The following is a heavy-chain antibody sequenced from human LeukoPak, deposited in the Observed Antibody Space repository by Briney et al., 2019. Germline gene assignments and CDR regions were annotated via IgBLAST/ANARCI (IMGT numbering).Heavy chain of an antibody. J-gene: IGHJ4*02. Sequence: ASVKVSCKASGYTFTSYGISWVRQAPGQGLEWMGWISAYNGNTNYAQKLQGRVTMTTDTSTSTAYVELRSLRSDDTAVYYCARVNYYDSSGYPGDFDYWGQGTLVTVSS. CDR3: ARVNYYDSSGYPGDFDY. CDR1: GYTFTSYG. D-gene: IGHD3-22*01. CDR2: ISAYNGNT. V-gene: IGHV1-18*01.